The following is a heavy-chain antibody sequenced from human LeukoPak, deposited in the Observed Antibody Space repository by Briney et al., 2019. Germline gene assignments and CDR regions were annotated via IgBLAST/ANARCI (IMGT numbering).Heavy chain of an antibody. J-gene: IGHJ6*03. CDR1: GGSISSYY. V-gene: IGHV6-1*01. CDR3: ARDVVGGWSYYYYYMDV. CDR2: TYYRSKWYN. Sequence: PSETLSLTCTVSGGSISSYYWNWIRQSPSRGLEWLGRTYYRSKWYNDYAVSVKSRITINPDTSKNQFSLQLNSVTPEDTAVYYCARDVVGGWSYYYYYMDVWGKGTTVTVSS. D-gene: IGHD6-19*01.